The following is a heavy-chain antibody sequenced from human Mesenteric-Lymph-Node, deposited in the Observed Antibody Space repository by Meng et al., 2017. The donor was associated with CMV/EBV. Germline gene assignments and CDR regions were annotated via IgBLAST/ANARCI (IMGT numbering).Heavy chain of an antibody. CDR1: GFTFSDYY. CDR2: ISSSGSTI. Sequence: GGSLRLSCAASGFTFSDYYMSWIRQAPGKGLEWVSYISSSGSTIYYADSVKGRFTISRDNSKNTLYLQMNSLRAEDSAVYYCARESSDIVVVPAAQTGAFDIWGQGTMVTVSS. J-gene: IGHJ3*02. V-gene: IGHV3-11*04. CDR3: ARESSDIVVVPAAQTGAFDI. D-gene: IGHD2-2*01.